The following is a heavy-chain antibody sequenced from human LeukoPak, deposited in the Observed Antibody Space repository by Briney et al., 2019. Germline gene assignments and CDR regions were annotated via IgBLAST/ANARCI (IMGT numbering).Heavy chain of an antibody. J-gene: IGHJ4*02. Sequence: PGGSLRLSCAASGFTVSSNYMSWVRQAPGKGLEWVSVIYSGGSTYYADSVKGRLTISRDNSKNTLYLQMNSLRAEDTAVYYCAGDLTGGYSYDSSVWGQGTLVTVSS. CDR1: GFTVSSNY. CDR2: IYSGGST. V-gene: IGHV3-53*01. D-gene: IGHD3-22*01. CDR3: AGDLTGGYSYDSSV.